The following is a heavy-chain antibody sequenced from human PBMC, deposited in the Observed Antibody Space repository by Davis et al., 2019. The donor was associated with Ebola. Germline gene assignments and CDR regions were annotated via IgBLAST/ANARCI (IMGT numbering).Heavy chain of an antibody. CDR3: AKDLKQQLLQPSGFMDV. CDR1: GFTFSSYA. D-gene: IGHD6-13*01. V-gene: IGHV3-23*01. CDR2: ISGSGGST. J-gene: IGHJ6*03. Sequence: PGGSLRLSCAASGFTFSSYAMSWVRQAPGKGLEWVSAISGSGGSTYYADSVKGRFTISRDNSKNTLYLQMNSLRAEDTAVYYCAKDLKQQLLQPSGFMDVWGKGTTVTVSS.